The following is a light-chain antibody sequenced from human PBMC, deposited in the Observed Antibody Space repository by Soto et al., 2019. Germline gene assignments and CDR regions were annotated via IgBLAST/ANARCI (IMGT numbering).Light chain of an antibody. CDR3: QHYNGDSRT. J-gene: IGKJ1*01. V-gene: IGKV1-5*01. Sequence: DIQMTQSPSTLSASIGDTVTITCRASQSISSWLAWYQQSPGKAPQLLIYDASILQNEVPSRFSGSGSVTEFTITISSLQPEDVATYYCQHYNGDSRTFGQGTKVEIK. CDR1: QSISSW. CDR2: DAS.